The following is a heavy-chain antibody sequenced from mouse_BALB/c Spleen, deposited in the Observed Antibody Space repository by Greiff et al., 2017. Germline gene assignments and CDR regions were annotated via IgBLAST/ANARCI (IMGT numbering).Heavy chain of an antibody. CDR1: GYSITSDYA. CDR3: ARHHGDY. J-gene: IGHJ2*01. D-gene: IGHD2-3*01. V-gene: IGHV3-2*02. Sequence: DVQLQESGPGLVKPSQSLSLTCTVTGYSITSDYAWNWIRQFPGNKLEWMGYISYSGSTSYNPSLKSRISITRDTSKNQFFLQLNSVTTEDTATYYCARHHGDYWGQGTTLTVSS. CDR2: ISYSGST.